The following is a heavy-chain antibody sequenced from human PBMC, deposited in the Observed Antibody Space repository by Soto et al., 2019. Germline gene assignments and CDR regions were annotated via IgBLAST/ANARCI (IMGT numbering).Heavy chain of an antibody. CDR1: GGSFSGYY. V-gene: IGHV4-34*01. CDR2: INHSGST. Sequence: QVQLQQWGAGLLKPSETLSLTCAVYGGSFSGYYWSWIRQPPGKGLEWIGEINHSGSTNYNPSLKSRVTIALDTSNYQFSLQLCSVTAADTAVYYCARVLFGRYCSGGSCYLPMAFDIWGQGTMVTVSS. J-gene: IGHJ3*02. CDR3: ARVLFGRYCSGGSCYLPMAFDI. D-gene: IGHD2-15*01.